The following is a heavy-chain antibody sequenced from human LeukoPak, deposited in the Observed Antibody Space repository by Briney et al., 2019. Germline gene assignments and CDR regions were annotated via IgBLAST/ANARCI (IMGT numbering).Heavy chain of an antibody. V-gene: IGHV3-33*08. Sequence: GGSLRLSCAASGFTFSSYAMSWVRQAPGKGLEWVAVIWYDGSNKYYADSVKGRFTISRDNSKNTLYLQMNSLRAEDTAVYYCARSPYSSGWYGYYFDYWGQGTLVTVSS. J-gene: IGHJ4*02. CDR1: GFTFSSYA. CDR3: ARSPYSSGWYGYYFDY. CDR2: IWYDGSNK. D-gene: IGHD6-19*01.